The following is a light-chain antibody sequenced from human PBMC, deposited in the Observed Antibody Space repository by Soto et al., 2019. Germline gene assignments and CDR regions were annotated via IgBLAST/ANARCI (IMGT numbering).Light chain of an antibody. CDR3: QQYVTSPATT. V-gene: IGKV3-20*01. CDR2: GAT. CDR1: ESIGDY. Sequence: EVVLTQSPAALFLSPGERATLSCWAIESIGDYLAWYQQKPGQAPRLLIYGATMRTTGTPDRFSGAGSETDFTLAISRLEPGDFAVYYCQQYVTSPATTFGQGTRMEIK. J-gene: IGKJ5*01.